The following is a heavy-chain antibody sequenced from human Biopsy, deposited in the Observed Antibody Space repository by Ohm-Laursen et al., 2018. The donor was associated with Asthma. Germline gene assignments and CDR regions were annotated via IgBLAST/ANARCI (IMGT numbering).Heavy chain of an antibody. D-gene: IGHD3-3*01. Sequence: PSETLSLTCPVSGGSMTPTSHYWDWIRQAPGKGLEWFGYISYGGKTSYNPSLKNRVTISRDTSKNQFSLRLTSVTAADTAVYFCARRITIFGVVQKDHGMDVWGQGTAVTVSS. CDR3: ARRITIFGVVQKDHGMDV. V-gene: IGHV4-39*01. J-gene: IGHJ6*02. CDR2: ISYGGKT. CDR1: GGSMTPTSHY.